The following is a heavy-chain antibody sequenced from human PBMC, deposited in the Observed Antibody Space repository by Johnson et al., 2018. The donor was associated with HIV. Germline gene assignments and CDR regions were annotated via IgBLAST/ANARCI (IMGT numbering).Heavy chain of an antibody. CDR1: GFTFSSYA. J-gene: IGHJ3*02. CDR3: AATYYYDSSGSRYPFDI. D-gene: IGHD3-22*01. Sequence: QMQLVESGGGLVQPGGSLRLSCAASGFTFSSYAMSWVRQAPGKGLEWVAFIRYDGSNKYYADSVKGRFTISRDNSKNTLYLQMNSLRAEDTAVYYCAATYYYDSSGSRYPFDIWGQGTMVTVSS. CDR2: IRYDGSNK. V-gene: IGHV3-30*02.